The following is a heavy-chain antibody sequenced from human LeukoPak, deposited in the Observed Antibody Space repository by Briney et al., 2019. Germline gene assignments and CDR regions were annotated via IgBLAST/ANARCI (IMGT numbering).Heavy chain of an antibody. CDR2: ISGSGGST. CDR3: AKDNGYSGSFYYFDY. CDR1: GFTFSDNY. D-gene: IGHD1-26*01. J-gene: IGHJ4*02. Sequence: GGSLRLSCAASGFTFSDNYMTWVRQAPGKGLEWVSDISGSGGSTYYADSVKGRFTISRDNSKNTLYLQMNSLRAEDTAVYYCAKDNGYSGSFYYFDYWGQGTLVTVSS. V-gene: IGHV3-23*01.